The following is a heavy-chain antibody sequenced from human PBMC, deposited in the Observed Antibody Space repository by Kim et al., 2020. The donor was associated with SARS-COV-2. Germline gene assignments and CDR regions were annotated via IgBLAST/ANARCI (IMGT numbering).Heavy chain of an antibody. CDR2: INPNSGGT. CDR1: GYTFTGYY. V-gene: IGHV1-2*06. D-gene: IGHD3-16*02. Sequence: ASVKVSCKASGYTFTGYYMHWVRQAPGQGLEWMGRINPNSGGTNYAQKFQGRVTMTRDTSISTAYMELSRLRSDDTAVYYCARGHDYIWGSYRYSPNFDYWGQGTLVTVSS. CDR3: ARGHDYIWGSYRYSPNFDY. J-gene: IGHJ4*02.